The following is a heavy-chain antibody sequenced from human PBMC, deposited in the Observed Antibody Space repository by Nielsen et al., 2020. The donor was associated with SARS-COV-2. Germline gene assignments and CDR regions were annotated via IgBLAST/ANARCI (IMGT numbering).Heavy chain of an antibody. J-gene: IGHJ4*02. CDR2: INWNGGST. CDR3: ARDRTYGDYEVGDY. Sequence: GESLKISCAASGFTFDDYGMSWVRQAPGKGLEWVSGINWNGGSTYYADSVKGRFTISRDNSKNSLYLQMNSLRAEDTAVYYCARDRTYGDYEVGDYWGQGTLVTVSS. CDR1: GFTFDDYG. D-gene: IGHD4-17*01. V-gene: IGHV3-20*04.